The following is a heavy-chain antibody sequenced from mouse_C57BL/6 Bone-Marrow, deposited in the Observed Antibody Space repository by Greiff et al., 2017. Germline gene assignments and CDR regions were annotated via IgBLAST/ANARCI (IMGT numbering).Heavy chain of an antibody. J-gene: IGHJ4*01. CDR2: IDPENGDT. CDR3: TTYDGSSYGYYYAMDY. D-gene: IGHD1-1*01. Sequence: VTLKVSGAELVRPGASVKLSCTASGFNIKDDYMHWVKQRPEQGLEWIGWIDPENGDTEYASKFQGKATITADTSSNTAYLQLSSLTSEDTAVYYCTTYDGSSYGYYYAMDYWGQGTSVTVSS. V-gene: IGHV14-4*01. CDR1: GFNIKDDY.